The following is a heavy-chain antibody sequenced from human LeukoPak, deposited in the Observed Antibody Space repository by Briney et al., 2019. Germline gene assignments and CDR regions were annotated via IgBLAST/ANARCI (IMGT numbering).Heavy chain of an antibody. CDR3: AEAGYNWNSLDY. CDR2: ISGSGGST. J-gene: IGHJ4*02. Sequence: GGSLRLSCAASGFTFSSYAMSWVRQAPGKGLEWVSAISGSGGSTYYADSVKGRFTISRDNSKNTLYLQMNSLRAEDTAVYYCAEAGYNWNSLDYWGQGTLVTVSS. V-gene: IGHV3-23*01. D-gene: IGHD1-1*01. CDR1: GFTFSSYA.